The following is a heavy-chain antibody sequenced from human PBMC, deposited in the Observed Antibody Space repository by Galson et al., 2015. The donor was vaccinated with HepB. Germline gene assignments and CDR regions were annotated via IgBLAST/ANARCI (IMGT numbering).Heavy chain of an antibody. J-gene: IGHJ4*02. V-gene: IGHV5-51*01. D-gene: IGHD7-27*01. Sequence: AEVKKPGESLKISCKGSGDSFTNYWIGWVRQTPGEGLEWMGMIYPGDSDTKYRPSFQGQVTISADKSISTAYLQWSSLKASDTAIYYCARHVGTYFFDYWGQGTRVTVSS. CDR1: GDSFTNYW. CDR3: ARHVGTYFFDY. CDR2: IYPGDSDT.